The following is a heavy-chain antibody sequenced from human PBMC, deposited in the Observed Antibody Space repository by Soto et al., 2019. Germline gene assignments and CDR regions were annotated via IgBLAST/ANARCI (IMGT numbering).Heavy chain of an antibody. D-gene: IGHD2-15*01. V-gene: IGHV1-8*01. CDR3: ARAQCSGGSCSYYFDY. CDR2: MNPNSGNT. J-gene: IGHJ4*02. CDR1: GYTFTSYD. Sequence: QVQLVQSGAEVKKPGASVKVSCKASGYTFTSYDINWVRQATGQGLEWMGWMNPNSGNTGYAQKFQGRVTMTRNTCISTAYMELSSLRSEDTAVYYCARAQCSGGSCSYYFDYWGQGTLVTVAA.